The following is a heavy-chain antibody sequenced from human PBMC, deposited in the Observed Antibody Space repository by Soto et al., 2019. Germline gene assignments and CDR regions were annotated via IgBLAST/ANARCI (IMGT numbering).Heavy chain of an antibody. CDR3: ARPQGSVGAATLYYGMDV. CDR2: IDPSDSYT. D-gene: IGHD1-26*01. V-gene: IGHV5-10-1*01. Sequence: GESLKISCKGSGYSFTSYWISWVRQMPGKGLEWMGRIDPSDSYTNYSPSFQGHVTISADKSISTAYLQWSSLKASDTAMYYCARPQGSVGAATLYYGMDVWGQGTSVTVSS. J-gene: IGHJ6*02. CDR1: GYSFTSYW.